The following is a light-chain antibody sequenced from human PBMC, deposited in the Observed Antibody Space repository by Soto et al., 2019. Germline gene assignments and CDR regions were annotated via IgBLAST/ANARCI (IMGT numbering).Light chain of an antibody. Sequence: EIVMTQSPATLSVPPGERATLSCRASQSVSSNLAWYQQKPGQAPRLLIYGASTRATGIPGRFSGSGSGTEFTLTISSLQSEDFAVYYCQHYNNWASWTFGQGTKVEIK. V-gene: IGKV3-15*01. CDR2: GAS. CDR1: QSVSSN. J-gene: IGKJ1*01. CDR3: QHYNNWASWT.